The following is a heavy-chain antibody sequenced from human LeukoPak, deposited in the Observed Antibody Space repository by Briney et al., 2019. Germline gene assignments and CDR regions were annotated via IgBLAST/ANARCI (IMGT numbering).Heavy chain of an antibody. CDR2: IDPRDSDT. V-gene: IGHV5-51*01. D-gene: IGHD3-3*01. CDR1: GYSFTSYW. Sequence: GESLEISCKGSGYSFTSYWIGWVRQMPGKGLEWMGIIDPRDSDTRYSPSFQGQVTISADKSISTAYLQWSSLKASDTAMYYCARRVNSDAFDIWGQGTMVTVSS. CDR3: ARRVNSDAFDI. J-gene: IGHJ3*02.